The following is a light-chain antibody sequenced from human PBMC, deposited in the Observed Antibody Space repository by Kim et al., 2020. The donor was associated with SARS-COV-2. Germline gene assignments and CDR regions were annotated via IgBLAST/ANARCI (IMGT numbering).Light chain of an antibody. CDR1: RGSIAINY. CDR2: EDS. J-gene: IGLJ3*02. CDR3: QSYDSNNGV. Sequence: GKTVTISWPVSRGSIAINYVLGYLHRSRSSPTTMIYEDSKRPSGVPDRSSGSIDSSSYSASLIISGLKAEDEADYYCQSYDSNNGVFGGGTKLTVL. V-gene: IGLV6-57*01.